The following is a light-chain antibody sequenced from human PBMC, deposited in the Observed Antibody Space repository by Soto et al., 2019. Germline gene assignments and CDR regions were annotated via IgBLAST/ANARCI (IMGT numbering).Light chain of an antibody. CDR3: QQYGSSPPIT. J-gene: IGKJ5*01. CDR2: DAS. CDR1: QSVSTW. Sequence: EIVLTQSPATLSLSPGDTATLSCRASQSVSTWLTWYQQKPGQAPRLLIYDASNRATGIPARFSGSGSGTDFTLTISRLEPEDFAVYYCQQYGSSPPITFGQGTRLEIK. V-gene: IGKV3-20*01.